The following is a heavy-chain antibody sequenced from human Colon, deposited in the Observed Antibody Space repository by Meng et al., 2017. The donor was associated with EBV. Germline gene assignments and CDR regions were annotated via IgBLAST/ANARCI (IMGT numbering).Heavy chain of an antibody. V-gene: IGHV1-69*01. CDR1: GDTFSNYA. CDR3: ARDYYDTTDNSPLFWHFDL. Sequence: QVQLVQSGAEVKKPGSSVRISCQPSGDTFSNYAVSWVRQAPGQGLEWVGGIIPIFGTPHYAQKFLDRVTITADEPSNIVYMELRSLRSDDTAVYFCARDYYDTTDNSPLFWHFDLWGRGTLVTVSS. J-gene: IGHJ2*01. CDR2: IIPIFGTP. D-gene: IGHD3-22*01.